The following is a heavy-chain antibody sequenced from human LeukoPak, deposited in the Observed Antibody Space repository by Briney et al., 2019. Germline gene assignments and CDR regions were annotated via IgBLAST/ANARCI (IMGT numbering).Heavy chain of an antibody. V-gene: IGHV3-23*01. Sequence: GGSLRLSCAASGFTFSSYAMSWVRQAPGKGLEWVSAISGSGGSTYYADSVKGRFTISRDNSKNTLYLQMNSLRAEDTAVYYCAKGRRWYSGYDWDYWGQGTLVTVSS. D-gene: IGHD5-12*01. J-gene: IGHJ4*02. CDR3: AKGRRWYSGYDWDY. CDR1: GFTFSSYA. CDR2: ISGSGGST.